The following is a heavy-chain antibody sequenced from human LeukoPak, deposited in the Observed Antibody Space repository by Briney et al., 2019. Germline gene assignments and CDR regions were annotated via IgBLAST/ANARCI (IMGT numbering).Heavy chain of an antibody. J-gene: IGHJ4*02. Sequence: ASVKVSCKASGYTFTSYYMHWVRQAPGQGLEWMGIISPSGGSTSYAQKFQGRVTMTRDTSTSTVYMELSSLRSEDTAVYYCARSPTVTKRLVVESYWGQGTLVTV. V-gene: IGHV1-46*01. D-gene: IGHD4-17*01. CDR2: ISPSGGST. CDR1: GYTFTSYY. CDR3: ARSPTVTKRLVVESY.